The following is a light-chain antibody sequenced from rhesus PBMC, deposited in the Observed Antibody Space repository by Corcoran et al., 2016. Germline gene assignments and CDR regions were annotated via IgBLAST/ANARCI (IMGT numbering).Light chain of an antibody. J-gene: IGKJ2*01. CDR3: HQHDTYPYS. CDR1: QGISSF. V-gene: IGKV1-25*01. CDR2: AAS. Sequence: DIQMTQSPSSLSASVGDRVTIACRASQGISSFLAWYQQKPGRAPKLLINAASTLHSGVPSRFSGSGSGTEFTLTISSLQPEDFATYYCHQHDTYPYSFGQGTKVEIK.